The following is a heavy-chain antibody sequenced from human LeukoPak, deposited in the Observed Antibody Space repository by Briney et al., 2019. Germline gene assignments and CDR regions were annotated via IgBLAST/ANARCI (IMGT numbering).Heavy chain of an antibody. Sequence: GGSLRLSCAASGFTFSSYAMHWVRQAPGKGREWVAVISYDGSNKYYADSVKGRFTISRDNSKNTLYLQMNSLRAEDTAVYYCARDYYGSGRYIDYWGQGTLVTVSS. D-gene: IGHD3-10*01. CDR2: ISYDGSNK. CDR3: ARDYYGSGRYIDY. J-gene: IGHJ4*02. CDR1: GFTFSSYA. V-gene: IGHV3-30-3*01.